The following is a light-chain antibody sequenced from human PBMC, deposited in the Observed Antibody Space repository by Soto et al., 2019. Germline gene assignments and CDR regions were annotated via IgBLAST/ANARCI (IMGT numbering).Light chain of an antibody. CDR2: DAS. CDR3: QQYNSYWT. CDR1: QSISSW. Sequence: IHMTHSPSTLSASLGDIVATTFRASQSISSWLAWYQQKPGKAPKLLIYDASSLESGVPSRFSGSGSGTEFTLTISSLQPDDFATYYCQQYNSYWTFGQGTKVDIK. V-gene: IGKV1-5*01. J-gene: IGKJ1*01.